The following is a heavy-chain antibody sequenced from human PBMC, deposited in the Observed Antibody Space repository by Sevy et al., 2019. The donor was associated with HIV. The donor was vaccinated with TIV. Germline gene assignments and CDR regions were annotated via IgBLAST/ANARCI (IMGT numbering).Heavy chain of an antibody. J-gene: IGHJ4*02. D-gene: IGHD6-6*01. CDR1: GFTFGSYW. V-gene: IGHV3-7*01. CDR2: IKEDGSGR. Sequence: GGSLRLSCAASGFTFGSYWMTWVRQAPGKGLEWVANIKEDGSGRFYVDSVRGRFTVSRDNAKKTLYLQMNNLRGEDTALYYCARLYSSSSGRGLDNWGQGGLVTVSS. CDR3: ARLYSSSSGRGLDN.